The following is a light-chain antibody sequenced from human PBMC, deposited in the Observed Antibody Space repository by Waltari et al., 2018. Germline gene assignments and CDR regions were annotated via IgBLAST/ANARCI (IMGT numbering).Light chain of an antibody. CDR2: GAS. Sequence: ELVMTQSPATPSVSPGERATLPCRASQSVSSNLAWYQQKPGQAPRLLIYGASTRATGIPARFSGSGSGTEFTLTISSLQSEDFAVYYCQQYNNWPRTFGQGTKVEIK. J-gene: IGKJ1*01. V-gene: IGKV3-15*01. CDR1: QSVSSN. CDR3: QQYNNWPRT.